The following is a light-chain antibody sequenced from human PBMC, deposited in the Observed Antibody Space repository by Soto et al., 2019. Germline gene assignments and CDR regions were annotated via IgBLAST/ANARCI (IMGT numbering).Light chain of an antibody. CDR1: SSDVGGYNY. CDR2: DVN. V-gene: IGLV2-14*01. CDR3: SLYTSNGSLI. J-gene: IGLJ1*01. Sequence: QSALTQPASVSGSLGQSITISCTGTSSDVGGYNYVSWYQHHPGKAPKLIIYDVNNRPSGAPDRFSGSTSGNTASLTISRLQAEDETDYFCSLYTSNGSLIFGPGTKLTVL.